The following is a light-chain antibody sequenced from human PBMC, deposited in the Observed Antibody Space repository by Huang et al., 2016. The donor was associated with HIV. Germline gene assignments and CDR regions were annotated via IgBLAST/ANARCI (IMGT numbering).Light chain of an antibody. V-gene: IGKV3-15*01. CDR1: QSITTN. J-gene: IGKJ4*01. CDR3: QQYSTWPPLT. Sequence: EIVMTQSPVTLSVSLGERATRSCRASQSITTNLAWNQQKPGQAPRLLIYGASTRASGVPARFSGSESGTEFTLTISRLQSEDFAVYFCQQYSTWPPLTFGGGTTVEIK. CDR2: GAS.